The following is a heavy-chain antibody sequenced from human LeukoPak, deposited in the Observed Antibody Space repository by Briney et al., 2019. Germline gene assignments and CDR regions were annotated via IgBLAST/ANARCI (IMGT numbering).Heavy chain of an antibody. CDR1: GYILTGYY. D-gene: IGHD1-26*01. J-gene: IGHJ5*02. V-gene: IGHV1-2*06. Sequence: ASVKVSCKASGYILTGYYIQWVRQAPGQGLEWMGRINPDSDVTNYTQKFQGRVTMTSDTSISTAYMELSRLRSDDTAVYYCARGLVGATTSGWFDPWGQGTLVTVSS. CDR2: INPDSDVT. CDR3: ARGLVGATTSGWFDP.